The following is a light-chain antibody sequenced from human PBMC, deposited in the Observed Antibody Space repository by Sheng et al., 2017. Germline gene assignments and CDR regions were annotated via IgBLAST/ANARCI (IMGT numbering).Light chain of an antibody. CDR3: QQYGSLVT. J-gene: IGKJ4*01. CDR1: QSVSFN. CDR2: GAS. Sequence: EIVMTQSPATLSVSPGERATLSCRASQSVSFNLAWYQQRPGQVPRLLIYGASTRVTGIPARFSGSGSGTEFTLTITSLQSEDSAVYYCQQYGSLVTFGGGTKVEIK. V-gene: IGKV3-15*01.